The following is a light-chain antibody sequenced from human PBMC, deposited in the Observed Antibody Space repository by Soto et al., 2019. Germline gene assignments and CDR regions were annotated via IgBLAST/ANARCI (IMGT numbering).Light chain of an antibody. CDR3: HHYGTSPGGT. Sequence: EIVLTQSPGTLSLSPGERATLSCRASQSVRSNYLAWYQQEPGQAPRLLIYHPSIRATGIPDRFSGSGSGTDFTLTISRLEPEDFAVFYCHHYGTSPGGTFGQGTKVEV. CDR1: QSVRSNY. CDR2: HPS. V-gene: IGKV3-20*01. J-gene: IGKJ1*01.